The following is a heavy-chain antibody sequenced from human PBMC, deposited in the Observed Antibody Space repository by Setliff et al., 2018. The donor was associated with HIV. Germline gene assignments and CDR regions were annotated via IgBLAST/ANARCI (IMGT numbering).Heavy chain of an antibody. D-gene: IGHD3-3*01. J-gene: IGHJ3*02. V-gene: IGHV1-18*01. CDR3: ARVAWYYSFWSGLGDAFDI. CDR1: GYAFTSYG. Sequence: ASVKVSCKASGYAFTSYGISRVRQAPGQGLEWMGWISAYSGNTNYAQKLQGRVTMTTDTSTSTAYMELRSLRSDDTAVYYCARVAWYYSFWSGLGDAFDIWGQGTMVTVSS. CDR2: ISAYSGNT.